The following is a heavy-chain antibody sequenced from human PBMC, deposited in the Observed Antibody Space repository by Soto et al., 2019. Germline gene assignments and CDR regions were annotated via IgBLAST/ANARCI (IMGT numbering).Heavy chain of an antibody. CDR2: IYPGDSDT. V-gene: IGHV5-51*01. J-gene: IGHJ6*03. Sequence: GESLKISCKGSGYSFTSYWIGWVRQMPGKGLEWMGIIYPGDSDTRYSPSFQGQVTISADKSISTAYLQWSSLKASDTAMYYCARGLRTATHNYYYYMDVWGKGTTVTVSS. CDR1: GYSFTSYW. D-gene: IGHD4-17*01. CDR3: ARGLRTATHNYYYYMDV.